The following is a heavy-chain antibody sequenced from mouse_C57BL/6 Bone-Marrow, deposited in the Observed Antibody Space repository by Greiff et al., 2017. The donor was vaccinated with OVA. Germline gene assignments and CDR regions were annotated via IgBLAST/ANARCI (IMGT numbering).Heavy chain of an antibody. D-gene: IGHD1-1*01. CDR3: ARYYYGSSPYAMDY. Sequence: DVHLVESGGDLVKPGGSLKLSCAASGFTFSSYGMSLVRQTPDKRLEWVATISSGGSYTYYPDSVKGRFTISRDNAKNTLYLQMSSLKSEDTAMYYCARYYYGSSPYAMDYWGQGTSVTVSS. J-gene: IGHJ4*01. V-gene: IGHV5-6*01. CDR2: ISSGGSYT. CDR1: GFTFSSYG.